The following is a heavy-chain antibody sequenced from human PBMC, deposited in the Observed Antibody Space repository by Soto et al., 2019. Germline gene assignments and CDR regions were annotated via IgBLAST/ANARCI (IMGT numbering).Heavy chain of an antibody. J-gene: IGHJ4*02. CDR3: ARVGGVAARTFDY. D-gene: IGHD6-6*01. CDR2: IYYSGST. Sequence: SETLSLTCTVSGGSINDFYWSWIRQPPGKGLDWIGYIYYSGSTDYNPSLKGRVTISVDTSKNQFSLKLRSVTAADTAVYYCARVGGVAARTFDYWGQGTLVTVSS. CDR1: GGSINDFY. V-gene: IGHV4-59*01.